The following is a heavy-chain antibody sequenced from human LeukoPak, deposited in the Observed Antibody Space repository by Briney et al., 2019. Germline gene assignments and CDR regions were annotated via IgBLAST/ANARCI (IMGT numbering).Heavy chain of an antibody. Sequence: GGSLRLSCAASGFTFSSNYMSWVRQAPGKGLEWVSVIYSGGSTYYADSVKGRFTISRDNAKNTLYLQMNSLRVEDTAVYYCARGLSYDSSGYVDYWGQGTLVTVSS. J-gene: IGHJ4*02. V-gene: IGHV3-53*01. CDR1: GFTFSSNY. CDR3: ARGLSYDSSGYVDY. D-gene: IGHD3-22*01. CDR2: IYSGGST.